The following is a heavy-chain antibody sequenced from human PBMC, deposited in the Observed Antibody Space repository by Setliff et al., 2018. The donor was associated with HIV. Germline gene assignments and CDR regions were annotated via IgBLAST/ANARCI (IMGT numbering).Heavy chain of an antibody. D-gene: IGHD1-26*01. V-gene: IGHV4-59*11. Sequence: SQTLSLTCTVSGDSINTHYWSWIRQPPGKGLEWIGCISHSGNTNFNPSLNSRVTISLDTSKNQFSLRLTSLTAADTAIYYCARSTVGAGASFPWGRGILVAVSS. CDR1: GDSINTHY. J-gene: IGHJ5*02. CDR3: ARSTVGAGASFP. CDR2: ISHSGNT.